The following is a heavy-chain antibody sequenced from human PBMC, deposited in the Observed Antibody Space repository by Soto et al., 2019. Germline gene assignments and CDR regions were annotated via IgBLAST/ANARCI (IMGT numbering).Heavy chain of an antibody. Sequence: SVKVSCKASGGTFSSYAISWVRQAPGQGLGWMGGIIPIFGTANYAQKFQGRVTITADKSTSTAYMELSSLRSEDTAVYYCARGSSGYYYVYYYYYGMDVWGQGTTVTVSS. CDR3: ARGSSGYYYVYYYYYGMDV. D-gene: IGHD3-22*01. CDR1: GGTFSSYA. CDR2: IIPIFGTA. J-gene: IGHJ6*02. V-gene: IGHV1-69*06.